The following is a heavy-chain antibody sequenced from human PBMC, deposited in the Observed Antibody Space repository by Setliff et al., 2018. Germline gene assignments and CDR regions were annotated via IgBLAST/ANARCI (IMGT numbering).Heavy chain of an antibody. V-gene: IGHV3-23*01. CDR3: VKDVVGYSSTWPKRDYFDY. CDR2: ISDTALGI. J-gene: IGHJ4*02. CDR1: GFTFNTYA. Sequence: GGSLRLSCAASGFTFNTYAMSWVRQPPGKGLEWVSSISDTALGIYYADSVRGRFTISRDNSKKTLYLQMNSLRAEDTAVYCCVKDVVGYSSTWPKRDYFDYWGQGTLVTVSS. D-gene: IGHD6-13*01.